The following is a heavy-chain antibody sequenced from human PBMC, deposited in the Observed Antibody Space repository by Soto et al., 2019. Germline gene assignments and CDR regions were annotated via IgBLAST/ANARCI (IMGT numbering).Heavy chain of an antibody. CDR3: ARFRSERPFDN. V-gene: IGHV3-30-3*01. CDR1: EFTFRSYA. Sequence: QVQLVESGGGVVQPGRSLRLSYAASEFTFRSYAMHWVRQAPGKGLEWVAVISYDGNNKYYADSVKGRFTIYRDNSKNTLSPQMNSLSTEDTAVYYSARFRSERPFDNGGQGPLVTVSS. J-gene: IGHJ4*02. CDR2: ISYDGNNK.